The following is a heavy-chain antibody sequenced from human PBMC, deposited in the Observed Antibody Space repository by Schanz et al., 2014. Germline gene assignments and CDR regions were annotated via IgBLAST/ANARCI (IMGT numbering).Heavy chain of an antibody. J-gene: IGHJ4*02. Sequence: EGQLAESGGGLVQPGGSLRLSCAVSGFTVSSNHMSWVRQAPGKGLEWVSVIYSGIGAYYADSVKGRFTVSRDSGQNSLYLQMNSLRAGDTAVYYCARGTDWNLHYWGQGALVNVSS. CDR3: ARGTDWNLHY. V-gene: IGHV3-66*01. CDR1: GFTVSSNH. D-gene: IGHD1-1*01. CDR2: IYSGIGA.